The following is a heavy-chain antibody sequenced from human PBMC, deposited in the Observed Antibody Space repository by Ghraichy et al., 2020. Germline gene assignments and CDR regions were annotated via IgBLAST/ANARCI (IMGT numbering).Heavy chain of an antibody. J-gene: IGHJ5*02. CDR1: GGSISSSNW. CDR2: IYHSGST. D-gene: IGHD6-25*01. Sequence: SETLSLTCAVSGGSISSSNWWSWVRQPPGKGLEWIGEIYHSGSTNYNPSLKSRVTISVDKSKNQFSLKLSSVTAADTAVYYCARGSQRALAGRRYWFDPWGQGTLVTVSS. V-gene: IGHV4-4*02. CDR3: ARGSQRALAGRRYWFDP.